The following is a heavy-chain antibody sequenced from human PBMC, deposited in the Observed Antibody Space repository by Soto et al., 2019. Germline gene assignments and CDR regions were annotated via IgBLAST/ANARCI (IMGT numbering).Heavy chain of an antibody. CDR1: NFDFTTYA. CDR3: AKAGGGGGAFDI. V-gene: IGHV3-23*01. D-gene: IGHD3-16*01. Sequence: GGSLRLSCAASNFDFTTYAMSWVRQAPGKGLEWVSAITGSGGGTYYADSVKGRFTISRDNSKSTLYLQMNSLRADDTAVYYCAKAGGGGGAFDIWGQGTMVTVSS. CDR2: ITGSGGGT. J-gene: IGHJ3*02.